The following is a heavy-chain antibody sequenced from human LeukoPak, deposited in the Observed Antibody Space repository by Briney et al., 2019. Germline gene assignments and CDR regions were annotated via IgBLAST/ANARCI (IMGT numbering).Heavy chain of an antibody. J-gene: IGHJ4*02. D-gene: IGHD3-16*02. Sequence: GGSLRLSCAASGFTFSSYWMSWVRQAPGKGLEWVANIKQDGSEKYYVDSVKGRFTISRDNAKNSLYLQMNSLRAEDTAVYYCARDLGYDYVWGSYRSTPFDYWGQGTLVTVSS. CDR3: ARDLGYDYVWGSYRSTPFDY. CDR2: IKQDGSEK. V-gene: IGHV3-7*01. CDR1: GFTFSSYW.